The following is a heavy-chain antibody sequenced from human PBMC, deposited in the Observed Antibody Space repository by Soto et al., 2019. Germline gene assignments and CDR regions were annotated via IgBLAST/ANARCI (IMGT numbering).Heavy chain of an antibody. CDR1: GFTFSSYA. Sequence: EVQLLESGGGLVQPGGSLRLSCAASGFTFSSYAMSWVRQAPGKGLEWVSTISGSGGSTYYADSVKGRFTISRDNSKITLYLQMNRLRAEDTAVYYCAKDGLGAYSYGSYYFDYWGQGTLVTVSS. V-gene: IGHV3-23*01. J-gene: IGHJ4*02. D-gene: IGHD5-18*01. CDR2: ISGSGGST. CDR3: AKDGLGAYSYGSYYFDY.